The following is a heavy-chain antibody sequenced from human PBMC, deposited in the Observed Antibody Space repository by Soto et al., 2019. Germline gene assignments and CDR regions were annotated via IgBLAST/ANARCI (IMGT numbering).Heavy chain of an antibody. V-gene: IGHV4-34*01. Sequence: PSETLSLTCAAYGGSFSGYYWSWIRQPPGKGLEWIGEINHSGSTNYNPSLKSRVTISVDTSKSQFSLKLSSVTAADTAVYYCARGASRGYSYGPSDYWGQGTLVTVSS. CDR1: GGSFSGYY. D-gene: IGHD5-18*01. CDR3: ARGASRGYSYGPSDY. CDR2: INHSGST. J-gene: IGHJ4*02.